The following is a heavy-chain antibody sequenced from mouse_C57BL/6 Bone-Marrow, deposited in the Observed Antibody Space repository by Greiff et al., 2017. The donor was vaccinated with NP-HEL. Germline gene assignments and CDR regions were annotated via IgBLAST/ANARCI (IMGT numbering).Heavy chain of an antibody. J-gene: IGHJ3*01. Sequence: EVQLQQSGAELVRPGASVKLSCTASGFNIKDDYMHWVKQRPEQGLEWIGWIDPENGDTEYASKFQGKATITAETSSNTAYLQLSSLTSEDTAVYYCTVIYYDYDSWFAYWGQGTLVTVSA. D-gene: IGHD2-4*01. CDR1: GFNIKDDY. CDR3: TVIYYDYDSWFAY. CDR2: IDPENGDT. V-gene: IGHV14-4*01.